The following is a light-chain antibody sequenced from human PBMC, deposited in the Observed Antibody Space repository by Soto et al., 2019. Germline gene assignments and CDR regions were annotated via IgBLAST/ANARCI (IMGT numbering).Light chain of an antibody. Sequence: QSVLTQPASVSGSPGQSITISCTGTSSDVGAYNYVSWFQQHPGKAPTLIISEVSNRPSGVSNRFSGSESGNAASLTISGLQAEDEADYFCFSFTTDWTHVFGTGTKLTVL. J-gene: IGLJ1*01. CDR1: SSDVGAYNY. CDR3: FSFTTDWTHV. CDR2: EVS. V-gene: IGLV2-14*01.